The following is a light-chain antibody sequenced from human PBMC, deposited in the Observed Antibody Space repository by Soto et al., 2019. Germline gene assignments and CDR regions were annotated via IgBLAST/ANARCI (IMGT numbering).Light chain of an antibody. CDR3: QSYAGRLIGMV. CDR2: ADN. J-gene: IGLJ2*01. Sequence: QSVLTQPPSVSGAPGQRVTISCTGTNSNIGTGFHVNWYQQLPGTAPRLLIYADNTRPSGVPDRFSGSKSDTSASLAITGLQSEDEADYYCQSYAGRLIGMVFGGGTKVTVL. CDR1: NSNIGTGFH. V-gene: IGLV1-40*01.